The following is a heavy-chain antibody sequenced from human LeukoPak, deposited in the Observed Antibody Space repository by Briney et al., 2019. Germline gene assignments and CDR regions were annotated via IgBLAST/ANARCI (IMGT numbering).Heavy chain of an antibody. D-gene: IGHD3-10*01. J-gene: IGHJ6*04. V-gene: IGHV4-34*01. CDR2: INHSGST. Sequence: SETLSLTCAVYGGSFSGYYWSWIRQPPGKGLEWIGEINHSGSTNYNPSLKSRVTISVDTSKNQFSLKLSSVTAADTAVYYCARVEPLYGSGSSCMDVWGKGTPVTISP. CDR3: ARVEPLYGSGSSCMDV. CDR1: GGSFSGYY.